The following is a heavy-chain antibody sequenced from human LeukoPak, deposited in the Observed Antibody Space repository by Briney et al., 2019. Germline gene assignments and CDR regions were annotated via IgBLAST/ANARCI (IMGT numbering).Heavy chain of an antibody. J-gene: IGHJ6*02. CDR2: IGSTGIT. CDR1: GFTFSRYD. CDR3: ERDRRDASNFSFYVRDV. V-gene: IGHV3-13*01. Sequence: GGSLRLSCAASGFTFSRYDIHWVRQAAGKGLEWVSAIGSTGITYYPDSVEGRFTISRDDAKTSVYLEMNSLRAEDTAVYFCERDRRDASNFSFYVRDVWGQGTTVTVPS. D-gene: IGHD5-24*01.